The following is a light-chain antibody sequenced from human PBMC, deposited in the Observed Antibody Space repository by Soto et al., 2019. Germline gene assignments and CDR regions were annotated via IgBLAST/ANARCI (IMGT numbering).Light chain of an antibody. J-gene: IGKJ4*01. V-gene: IGKV1-33*01. CDR1: QDISNY. CDR3: HQYVSVPRT. CDR2: DAS. Sequence: DIQMTQSPSSLSASVGDRVTITCQANQDISNYLNWYQQKPGKAPKLLIFDASNLQTGVPSRFSGSGSGTDFTFTIISLQAEDVATYYCHQYVSVPRTFGGGTKVEIK.